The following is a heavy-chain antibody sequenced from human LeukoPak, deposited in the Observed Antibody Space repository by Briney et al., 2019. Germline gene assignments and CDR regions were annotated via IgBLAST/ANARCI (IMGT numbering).Heavy chain of an antibody. CDR3: ARKADTAMVNWYFDL. CDR2: INPNSGGT. J-gene: IGHJ2*01. D-gene: IGHD5-18*01. Sequence: ASVKVSCKASGYTFTGYYMHWVRQAPGQGLEWMGWINPNSGGTNYAQKFQGRVTMTRDTSISTAYMELSSLRSEDTAVYYCARKADTAMVNWYFDLWGRGTLVTVSS. CDR1: GYTFTGYY. V-gene: IGHV1-2*02.